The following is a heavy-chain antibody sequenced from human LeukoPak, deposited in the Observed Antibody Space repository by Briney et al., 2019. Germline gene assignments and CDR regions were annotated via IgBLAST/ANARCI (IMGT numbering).Heavy chain of an antibody. CDR1: GYSISSGYY. V-gene: IGHV4-38-2*01. J-gene: IGHJ4*02. CDR2: IYHGGST. Sequence: SETLSLTCAVSGYSISSGYYWGWIRQPPGRGLEWIGTIYHGGSTYYNPSLTSRVTISVDTSKNQLSLKLTSVTAADTAVYYCARCSRNGVDEIGFWGQGTLVTVPS. CDR3: ARCSRNGVDEIGF. D-gene: IGHD3-10*02.